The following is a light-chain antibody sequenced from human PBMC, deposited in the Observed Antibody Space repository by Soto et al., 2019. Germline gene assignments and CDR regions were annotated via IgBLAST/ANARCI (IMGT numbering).Light chain of an antibody. CDR3: SSYTSSRTLLDV. CDR2: EVS. Sequence: QSALTQPASVSGSPGQSVTISCTGSSSDVGGYQYVSWYQQHPGKAPKLIIYEVSNRPSGVSNRFSGSKSGNTASLTISGLQAEDEADYYCSSYTSSRTLLDVFGTGTKVTVL. CDR1: SSDVGGYQY. J-gene: IGLJ1*01. V-gene: IGLV2-14*01.